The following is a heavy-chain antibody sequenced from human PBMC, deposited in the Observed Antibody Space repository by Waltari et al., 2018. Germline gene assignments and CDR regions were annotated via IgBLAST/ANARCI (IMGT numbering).Heavy chain of an antibody. CDR3: ARGGSGRYYRDDFDN. V-gene: IGHV3-23*01. Sequence: EVQLLESGGGLVQPGGSLRLSCAASGFTFSSFAMSCVRPARGKGLEGVAGKSGSGGRKYDADSVKGRFNITRENSKNTLKMQMNSMRAEDTAVYYGARGGSGRYYRDDFDNWGQGTMVTVSS. CDR2: KSGSGGRK. CDR1: GFTFSSFA. D-gene: IGHD3-10*01. J-gene: IGHJ4*02.